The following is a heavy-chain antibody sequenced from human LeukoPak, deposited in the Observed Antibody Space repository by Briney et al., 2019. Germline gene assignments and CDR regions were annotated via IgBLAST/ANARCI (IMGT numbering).Heavy chain of an antibody. V-gene: IGHV4-39*01. D-gene: IGHD2-21*02. CDR1: GGSISSSSYY. CDR2: IYYSGST. J-gene: IGHJ3*02. Sequence: SETLSLTCTVSGGSISSSSYYWGWIRQPPGKGLEWIGSIYYSGSTYYNPSLKSRVTISVDTSKNQFSLKLSSVTAADTAVYYFSRNPIFVVTSIPGSFDILGQGTMVTGSS. CDR3: SRNPIFVVTSIPGSFDI.